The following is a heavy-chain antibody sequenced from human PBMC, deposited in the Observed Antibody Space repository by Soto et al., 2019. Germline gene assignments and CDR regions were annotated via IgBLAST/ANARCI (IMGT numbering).Heavy chain of an antibody. CDR3: ARGPRNDAFDI. CDR1: GFTFSDYY. CDR2: ITTNGGTI. Sequence: QVQLVESGGGLVKPGGSLRLSCAASGFTFSDYYMSWIRQAPGKGLDWLSYITTNGGTIYYADSVKGRFTISRDNAGNSLYLQMNSLRAEDTTVYYWARGPRNDAFDIWGQGTMVTVSS. V-gene: IGHV3-11*01. J-gene: IGHJ3*02.